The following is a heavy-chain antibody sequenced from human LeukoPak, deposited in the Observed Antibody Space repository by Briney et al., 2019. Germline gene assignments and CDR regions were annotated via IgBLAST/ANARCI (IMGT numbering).Heavy chain of an antibody. CDR3: XXXXXXYYDSSGYYQP. D-gene: IGHD3-22*01. CDR2: MNPNSGNT. Sequence: GASVKVSCKASGYTFTSYDINWVRQATGQGLEWMGWMNPNSGNTRYAQKFQGRVTMTRNTSISTAYMELSSLRSEDTAVYYGXXXXXXYYDSSGYYQPWGQGTLVTVSS. J-gene: IGHJ5*02. CDR1: GYTFTSYD. V-gene: IGHV1-8*01.